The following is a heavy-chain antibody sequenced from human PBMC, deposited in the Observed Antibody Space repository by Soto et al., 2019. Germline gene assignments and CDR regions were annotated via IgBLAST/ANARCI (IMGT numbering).Heavy chain of an antibody. CDR1: VGSISSSSYY. Sequence: SETLSLTCTVSVGSISSSSYYWGWIRQPPGKGLEWIGTIYYSGSTYYNPSLNKSRITISVDTSKNQFSLKLSSVTAADTAVYYCARQITSIAVAGFFDYWGQGTXVTVSS. J-gene: IGHJ4*02. CDR2: IYYSGST. CDR3: ARQITSIAVAGFFDY. V-gene: IGHV4-39*01. D-gene: IGHD6-19*01.